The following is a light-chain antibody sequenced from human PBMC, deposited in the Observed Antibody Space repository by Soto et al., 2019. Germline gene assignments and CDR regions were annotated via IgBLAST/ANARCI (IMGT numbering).Light chain of an antibody. CDR2: GAS. V-gene: IGKV3-20*01. CDR3: QQYYSTLLLT. CDR1: QSVSSSY. Sequence: EIVLTPSPGTLSLSPGERATLSCRASQSVSSSYLAWYQQKPGQAPRLLIYGASSRATGIPDRFSGSGSGTDFTLTISSLQAEDVAVYYCQQYYSTLLLTFGGGTKGDIK. J-gene: IGKJ4*01.